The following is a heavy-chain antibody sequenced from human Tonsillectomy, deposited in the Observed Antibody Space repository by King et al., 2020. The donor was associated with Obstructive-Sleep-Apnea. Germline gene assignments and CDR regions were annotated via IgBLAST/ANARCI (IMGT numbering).Heavy chain of an antibody. J-gene: IGHJ4*01. CDR1: GFTFSSYA. Sequence: VQLVESGGGLVQPGGSLRLSCAASGFTFSSYAMSWVRQAPGKGLEWVSAISGSGVSTYDEYSVKGRFTISRDNSKNTLYLQMDSLRAEDTAVYYCLPPPHMGRGVGWGHGTLVTVSS. V-gene: IGHV3-23*04. CDR2: ISGSGVST. CDR3: LPPPHMGRGVG. D-gene: IGHD3-10*01.